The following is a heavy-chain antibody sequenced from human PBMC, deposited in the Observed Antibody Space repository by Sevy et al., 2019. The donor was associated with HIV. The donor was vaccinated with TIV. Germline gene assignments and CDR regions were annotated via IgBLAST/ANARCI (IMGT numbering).Heavy chain of an antibody. CDR2: ITWNSGTI. D-gene: IGHD7-27*01. J-gene: IGHJ4*02. V-gene: IGHV3-9*01. Sequence: GGSLRLSCAASGFTFDDYAMHWVRQAPGKGLEWVSGITWNSGTIAYADSVKRRFTISRDNAKNSLSLQMNTLRPEDTALYYCVTGHNWGTTDFFDYWGQGTLVTVSS. CDR3: VTGHNWGTTDFFDY. CDR1: GFTFDDYA.